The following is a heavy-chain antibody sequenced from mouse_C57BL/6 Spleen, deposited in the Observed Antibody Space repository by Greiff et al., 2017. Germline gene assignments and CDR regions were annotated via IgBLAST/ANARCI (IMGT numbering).Heavy chain of an antibody. J-gene: IGHJ1*03. CDR1: GFTFSIYA. V-gene: IGHV5-4*01. CDR2: ISDGGSYT. CDR3: ARDVTWYFDV. Sequence: DVHLVESGGGLVKPGGSLKLSCAASGFTFSIYAMSWVRQTPEKRLEWVATISDGGSYTYYPDNVKGRFTIFRDNAKNNLYLQMSHLKSEDTALYYCARDVTWYFDVWGTGTTVTVSS.